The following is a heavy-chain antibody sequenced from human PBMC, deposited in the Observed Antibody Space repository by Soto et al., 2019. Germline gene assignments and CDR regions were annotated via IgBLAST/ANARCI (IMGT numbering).Heavy chain of an antibody. Sequence: GGSLRLSCAASGFTFSSYWMSWVRQAPGKGLEWVANIKQDGSEKYYVDSVKGRFTISRDNAKNSLYLQMNSLRAEDTAVYYCAKDRGIGVWSGYYNWFDPWGQGTLVTVSS. CDR1: GFTFSSYW. CDR2: IKQDGSEK. D-gene: IGHD3-3*01. J-gene: IGHJ5*02. V-gene: IGHV3-7*05. CDR3: AKDRGIGVWSGYYNWFDP.